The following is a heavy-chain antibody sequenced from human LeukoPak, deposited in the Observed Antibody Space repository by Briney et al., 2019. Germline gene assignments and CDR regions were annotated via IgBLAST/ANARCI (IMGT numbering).Heavy chain of an antibody. Sequence: TPSETLSLTCTVSGGSISSSSYYWGWIRQPPGKGLEWIGSIYYSGSTYYNPSLKSRVTISVDTSKNQFSLKLSSVTAADTAVYYCARVAPTIAVAGPFDYWGQGTLVTVSS. CDR2: IYYSGST. CDR3: ARVAPTIAVAGPFDY. V-gene: IGHV4-39*07. D-gene: IGHD6-19*01. CDR1: GGSISSSSYY. J-gene: IGHJ4*02.